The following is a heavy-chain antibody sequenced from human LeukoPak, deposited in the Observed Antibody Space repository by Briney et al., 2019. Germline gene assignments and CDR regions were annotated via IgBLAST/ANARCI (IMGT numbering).Heavy chain of an antibody. J-gene: IGHJ4*01. CDR1: GFTVCNNY. V-gene: IGHV3-53*03. CDR2: IYSGGNT. Sequence: QAGGSLRLSCAASGFTVCNNYMSWVRQRPGKGLEWVSVIYSGGNTYYADSVRGRFTISRDNSQNTLYLQMNSLRVDDTALYFCARAGFYSGWYVVDFWGHGTLVTVSS. D-gene: IGHD6-19*01. CDR3: ARAGFYSGWYVVDF.